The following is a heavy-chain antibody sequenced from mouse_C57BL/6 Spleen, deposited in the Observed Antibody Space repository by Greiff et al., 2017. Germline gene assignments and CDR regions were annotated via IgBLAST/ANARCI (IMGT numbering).Heavy chain of an antibody. CDR1: GYTFTDYY. V-gene: IGHV1-26*01. Sequence: VQLQQSGPELVKPGASVKISCKASGYTFTDYYMNWVKQSHGKSLEWIGDINPNNGGTSYNQKFKGKATLTVDKSSSTAYMELRSLTSEDSAVYYCARSEDVWGTGTTVTVSS. CDR3: ARSEDV. CDR2: INPNNGGT. J-gene: IGHJ1*03.